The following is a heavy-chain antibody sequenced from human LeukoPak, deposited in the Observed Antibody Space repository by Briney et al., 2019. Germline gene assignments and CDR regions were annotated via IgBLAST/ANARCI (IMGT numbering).Heavy chain of an antibody. CDR3: ARIFNSIVVVTSYFDY. D-gene: IGHD3-22*01. Sequence: GGSLRLSCAASGFTFSSYAMHWIRQAPGKGLEWVAVISYDGSNKYYADSVKGRFTISRDNSKSTLFLQMNSLRAEDTAVYYCARIFNSIVVVTSYFDYCGQGTLVTVSS. CDR2: ISYDGSNK. V-gene: IGHV3-30-3*01. CDR1: GFTFSSYA. J-gene: IGHJ4*02.